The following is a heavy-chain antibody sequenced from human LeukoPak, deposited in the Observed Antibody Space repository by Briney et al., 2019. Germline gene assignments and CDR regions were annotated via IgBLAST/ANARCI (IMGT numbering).Heavy chain of an antibody. CDR1: GGTFSSYA. Sequence: SVKVSCKASGGTFSSYAISWVRQAPGQGLEWMGGIIPIFGTANYAQKFQGRVTITADESTSTAYMELSSLRSEDTAVYYCARDQGVTMIEPPDYWGQGTLVTVSS. V-gene: IGHV1-69*13. J-gene: IGHJ4*02. CDR3: ARDQGVTMIEPPDY. CDR2: IIPIFGTA. D-gene: IGHD3-22*01.